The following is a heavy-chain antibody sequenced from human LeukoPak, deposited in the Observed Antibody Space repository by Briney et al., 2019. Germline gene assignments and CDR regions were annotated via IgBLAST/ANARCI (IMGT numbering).Heavy chain of an antibody. D-gene: IGHD3-22*01. Sequence: PGGSLRLSCAASGFTFSSYGMHWVRQAPGKGLEWVAFIRYDGSNKYYADSVKGRFTISRDNSKNTLYLQMNSLRAEDTAVYYCAKGYLLYDSSGYYPFDYWGQGSLVTVSS. CDR1: GFTFSSYG. CDR3: AKGYLLYDSSGYYPFDY. CDR2: IRYDGSNK. V-gene: IGHV3-30*02. J-gene: IGHJ4*02.